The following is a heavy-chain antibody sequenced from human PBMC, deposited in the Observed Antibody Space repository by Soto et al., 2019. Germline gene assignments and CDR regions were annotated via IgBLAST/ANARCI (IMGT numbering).Heavy chain of an antibody. J-gene: IGHJ4*02. D-gene: IGHD4-17*01. CDR3: AKDTD. Sequence: PGGSLRLSCAASGFTFRTYAMGWVRQAPGKGLEWVAVISYDGSNKYYADSVKGRFTISRDNSKNTLYLQMNSLRAEDTAVYYCAKDTDWGKGTLVTSP. CDR1: GFTFRTYA. V-gene: IGHV3-30*18. CDR2: ISYDGSNK.